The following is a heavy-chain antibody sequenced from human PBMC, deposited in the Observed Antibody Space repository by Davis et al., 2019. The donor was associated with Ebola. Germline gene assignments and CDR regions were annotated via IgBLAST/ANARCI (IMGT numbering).Heavy chain of an antibody. CDR3: ARDYVSHSLDI. CDR1: GFTFSSYG. D-gene: IGHD3-16*01. V-gene: IGHV3-33*01. CDR2: IWYDGSNK. J-gene: IGHJ3*02. Sequence: PGGSLRLSCAASGFTFSSYGMHWVRQAPGKGLEWVAVIWYDGSNKYYADSVKGRFTISRDNSKNTLYLQMNSLRAEDTAVYYCARDYVSHSLDIWGQGTMVTVSS.